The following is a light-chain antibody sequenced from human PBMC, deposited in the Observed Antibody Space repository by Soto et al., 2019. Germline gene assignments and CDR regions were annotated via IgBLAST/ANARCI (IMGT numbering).Light chain of an antibody. CDR3: QQYGSSRLT. Sequence: EIVLTQSPATLSLSPGERATLSCRASQSVTSNYLAWYQQKPGQAPRLLFFGASIRATGIPDRFSGSGSGTDFTLTISRLEPEDFAVYYCQQYGSSRLTFGGGTKVDIK. CDR1: QSVTSNY. J-gene: IGKJ4*01. CDR2: GAS. V-gene: IGKV3-20*01.